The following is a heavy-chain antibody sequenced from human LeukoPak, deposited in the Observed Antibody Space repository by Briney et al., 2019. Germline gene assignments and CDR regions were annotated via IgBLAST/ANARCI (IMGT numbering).Heavy chain of an antibody. CDR1: GFTFSSFS. J-gene: IGHJ3*02. D-gene: IGHD3-22*01. V-gene: IGHV3-48*04. Sequence: PGGSLRLSCAVSGFTFSSFSMNWVRQAPGKGLEWVSYISSSSTIYYADSVKGRFTISRDNAKNALYLQMNSLRAEDTAVYYCAKVMRVVVIKGDAFDIWGRGTMVTVSS. CDR2: ISSSSTI. CDR3: AKVMRVVVIKGDAFDI.